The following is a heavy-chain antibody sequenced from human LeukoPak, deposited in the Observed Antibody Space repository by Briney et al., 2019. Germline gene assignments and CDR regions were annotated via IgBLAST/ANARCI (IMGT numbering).Heavy chain of an antibody. CDR2: IYYSGST. D-gene: IGHD3-16*01. CDR1: DGSISSYY. J-gene: IGHJ4*02. V-gene: IGHV4-59*01. Sequence: RPSETLSLTCTVSDGSISSYYWSWIRQPPGKGLEWIGYIYYSGSTNYNPSLKSRVTISVDTSKNQFSLELSSVTAADTAVYYCARWGSITTARFDYWGQGTLVTVSS. CDR3: ARWGSITTARFDY.